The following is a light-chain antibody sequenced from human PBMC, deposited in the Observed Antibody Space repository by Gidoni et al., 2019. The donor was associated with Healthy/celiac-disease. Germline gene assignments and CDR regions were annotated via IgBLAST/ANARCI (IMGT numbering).Light chain of an antibody. CDR2: GAS. J-gene: IGKJ1*01. CDR1: QSVSSN. Sequence: EIVMTQSPATLSVSPGERATLSCRASQSVSSNLAWYQQKPGQAPRLLIYGASTRATGIPARFSGSGSGTEFTLTISSLQSEDFAVYYCQQYNNWPWTFAQXTKVEIK. CDR3: QQYNNWPWT. V-gene: IGKV3-15*01.